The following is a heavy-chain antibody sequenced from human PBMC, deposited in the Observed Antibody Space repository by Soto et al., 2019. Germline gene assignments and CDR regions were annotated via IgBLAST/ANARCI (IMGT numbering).Heavy chain of an antibody. CDR1: GYTFTHYF. V-gene: IGHV1-2*02. D-gene: IGHD3-10*01. Sequence: QVRLVQSGPEVRRPGASVTVSCKASGYTFTHYFIHWVRRGPGQGLEWMGYINPKSGDTHYSQTFRGRVSMTVDTSTDTASVGLSSLKSDDTAVYFCARVPGHKNSRGDFWGQGTPITVSS. CDR3: ARVPGHKNSRGDF. CDR2: INPKSGDT. J-gene: IGHJ4*02.